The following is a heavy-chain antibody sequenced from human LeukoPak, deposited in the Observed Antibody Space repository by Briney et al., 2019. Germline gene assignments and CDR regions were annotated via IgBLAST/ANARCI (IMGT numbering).Heavy chain of an antibody. CDR3: GRGSYGPWD. CDR1: GFTFSSYE. Sequence: PGGSLRLSCAASGFTFSSYEMNWVRQAPGKGLEWVSYISSSGSTIYYADSVKGRFTISRDNAKNSLYLQMNSMRAEDTAVYYCGRGSYGPWDWGQGTLVTVSS. CDR2: ISSSGSTI. D-gene: IGHD5-18*01. J-gene: IGHJ4*02. V-gene: IGHV3-48*03.